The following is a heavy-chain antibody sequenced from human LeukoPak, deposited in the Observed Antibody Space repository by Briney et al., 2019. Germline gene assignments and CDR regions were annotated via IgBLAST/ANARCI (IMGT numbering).Heavy chain of an antibody. Sequence: PSETLSLTCTVSGGSISSYYWSWIRQPPGKGLEWIGYIYYSGSTNYNPSLKSRVTISVDTSKNQFSLKLSSVTAADTAVYYCATLGYCSSTSCYTTDYWGQGTLVTVSS. D-gene: IGHD2-2*02. CDR2: IYYSGST. CDR1: GGSISSYY. J-gene: IGHJ4*02. CDR3: ATLGYCSSTSCYTTDY. V-gene: IGHV4-59*01.